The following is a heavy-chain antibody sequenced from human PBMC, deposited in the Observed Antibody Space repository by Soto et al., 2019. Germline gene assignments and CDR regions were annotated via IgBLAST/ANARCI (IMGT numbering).Heavy chain of an antibody. V-gene: IGHV3-74*01. CDR3: ARDLGYCSGGSCYDTRFDY. Sequence: GGSLRLSCAASGFTFSSYWMHWVRQAPGKGLVWVSRINSDGSSTSYADSVKGRFTISRDNAKNTLYLRMNSLRAEDTAVYYCARDLGYCSGGSCYDTRFDYWGQGTLVTVSS. CDR2: INSDGSST. J-gene: IGHJ4*02. CDR1: GFTFSSYW. D-gene: IGHD2-15*01.